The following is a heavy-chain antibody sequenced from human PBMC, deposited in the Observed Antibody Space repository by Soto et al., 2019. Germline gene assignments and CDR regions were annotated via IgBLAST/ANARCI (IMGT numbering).Heavy chain of an antibody. Sequence: SETLSLTCTASGGSISSSSYYWGWIRQPPGKGLEWIGSIYYSGSTYYNPSLKSRVTISVDTSKNQFSLKLSSVTAADTAVYYCARIPYYYYGSGSYGAPYYGMDVWGQGTTVTVSS. CDR3: ARIPYYYYGSGSYGAPYYGMDV. CDR2: IYYSGST. J-gene: IGHJ6*02. CDR1: GGSISSSSYY. D-gene: IGHD3-10*01. V-gene: IGHV4-39*01.